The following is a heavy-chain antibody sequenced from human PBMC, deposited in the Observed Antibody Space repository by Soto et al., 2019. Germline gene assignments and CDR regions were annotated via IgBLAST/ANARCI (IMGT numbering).Heavy chain of an antibody. CDR2: ISSSSSYI. Sequence: PGGSLRLSCAASGFTFSSYSMNWVRQAPGKGLEWVSSISSSSSYIYYADSVKGRFTISRDNAKNSLYLQMNSLRAEDTAVYYCARDSQSTGIKDYFDYWGQGTLVTVSS. CDR1: GFTFSSYS. J-gene: IGHJ4*02. V-gene: IGHV3-21*01. D-gene: IGHD1-1*01. CDR3: ARDSQSTGIKDYFDY.